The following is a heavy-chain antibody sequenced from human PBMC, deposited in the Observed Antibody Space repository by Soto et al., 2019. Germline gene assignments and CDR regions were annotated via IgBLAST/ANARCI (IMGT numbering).Heavy chain of an antibody. Sequence: ASVKVSCKASGGTFSSYAISWVRQAPGQGLEWMGGIIPIFGTANYAQKFQGRVTITADESTSTAYMELSSLRSEDTAVYYCARDGGMNYYGSGSYYPDHNWFDPWGQGTLVTV. CDR2: IIPIFGTA. D-gene: IGHD3-10*01. J-gene: IGHJ5*02. V-gene: IGHV1-69*13. CDR3: ARDGGMNYYGSGSYYPDHNWFDP. CDR1: GGTFSSYA.